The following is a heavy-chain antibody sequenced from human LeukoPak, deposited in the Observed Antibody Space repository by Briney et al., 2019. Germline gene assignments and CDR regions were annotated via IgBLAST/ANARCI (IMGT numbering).Heavy chain of an antibody. CDR1: GYTFTGYY. Sequence: ASVKVSCKASGYTFTGYYMHWVRQAPGQGLEWMGWINPNSGGTNYAQKFQGRVTMTRDTSISTAYMELSRLRSDDTAVYYCARGGPMVRGVIPFPFDYWGQGTLVTVSS. V-gene: IGHV1-2*02. J-gene: IGHJ4*02. CDR2: INPNSGGT. CDR3: ARGGPMVRGVIPFPFDY. D-gene: IGHD3-10*01.